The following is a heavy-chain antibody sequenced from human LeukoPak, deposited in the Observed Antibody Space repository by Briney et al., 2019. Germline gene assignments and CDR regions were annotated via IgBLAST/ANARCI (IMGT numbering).Heavy chain of an antibody. J-gene: IGHJ4*02. D-gene: IGHD6-19*01. Sequence: PGGSLRLSCAASGFTFTTYWMSWVRQAPGKGLEWVGRIKSKTDGGTTDYAAPVKGRFTISRDDSKNTLYLQMNSLKTEDTAVYYCTTGAVAGTSAFDYWGQGTLVTVSS. CDR1: GFTFTTYW. CDR3: TTGAVAGTSAFDY. V-gene: IGHV3-15*01. CDR2: IKSKTDGGTT.